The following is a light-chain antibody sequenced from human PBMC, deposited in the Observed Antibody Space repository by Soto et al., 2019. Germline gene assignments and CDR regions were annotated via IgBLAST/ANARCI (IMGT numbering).Light chain of an antibody. Sequence: EIVLTQSPATLSLSPGERATLSCRASQSVSNYLAWYQQKPGQAPRRLIYDASNRATGIPARFSGSGSGTDFTLTISSLEPEDFAVYDCQQRSNWPPSTFGHGTRLEIK. CDR2: DAS. CDR1: QSVSNY. V-gene: IGKV3-11*01. J-gene: IGKJ5*01. CDR3: QQRSNWPPST.